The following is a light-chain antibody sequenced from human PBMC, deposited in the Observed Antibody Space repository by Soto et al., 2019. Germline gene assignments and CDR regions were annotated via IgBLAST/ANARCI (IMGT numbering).Light chain of an antibody. Sequence: QSALTQPASVSGSPGQSITISCTGTSSDVGGYNYVSWYQQHPGKAPKLMIYDVSNRPSGVSNRFSVSKSGNTSFLTISGLQAEDEADYCCSSYTSSSTLYVFGTGTKVTVL. CDR1: SSDVGGYNY. V-gene: IGLV2-14*01. CDR2: DVS. J-gene: IGLJ1*01. CDR3: SSYTSSSTLYV.